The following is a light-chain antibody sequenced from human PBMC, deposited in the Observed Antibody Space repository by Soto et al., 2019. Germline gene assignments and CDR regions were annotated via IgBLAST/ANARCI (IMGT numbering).Light chain of an antibody. Sequence: DIQMTQSPSSLSASVGDRVTITCRASQSISSYLNWYQQKPGKAPKLLIYAASSLQSGVPSRFSGSGSATDFTLTISSLQPEDFATYYCQQSYSTSFGPGTKVDIK. J-gene: IGKJ3*01. V-gene: IGKV1-39*01. CDR1: QSISSY. CDR3: QQSYSTS. CDR2: AAS.